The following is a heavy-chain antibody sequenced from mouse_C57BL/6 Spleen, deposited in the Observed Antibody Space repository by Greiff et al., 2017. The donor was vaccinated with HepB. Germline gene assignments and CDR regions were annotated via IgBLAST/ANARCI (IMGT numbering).Heavy chain of an antibody. Sequence: QVHVKQPGAELVMPGASVKLSCKASGYTFTSYWMHWVKQRPGQGLEWIGEIDPSDSYTNYNQKFKGKSTLTVDKSSSTAYMQLSSLTSEDSAVYYCARLWDYDAWFAYWGQGTLVTVSA. CDR2: IDPSDSYT. D-gene: IGHD2-4*01. CDR1: GYTFTSYW. V-gene: IGHV1-69*01. CDR3: ARLWDYDAWFAY. J-gene: IGHJ3*01.